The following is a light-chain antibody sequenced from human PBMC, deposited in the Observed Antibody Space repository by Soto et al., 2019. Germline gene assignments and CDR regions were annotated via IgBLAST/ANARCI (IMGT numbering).Light chain of an antibody. Sequence: QSVLTQPPSVSGAPGQRVTISCTGSSSNIGAGYDVHWYQQLPGTAPKLLIYGNSNRPSGVPDRFSGSKSGTSASLAITGLQAEDEAEYYCQSYDSSLRVYVFGTGTKLTVL. J-gene: IGLJ1*01. V-gene: IGLV1-40*01. CDR2: GNS. CDR1: SSNIGAGYD. CDR3: QSYDSSLRVYV.